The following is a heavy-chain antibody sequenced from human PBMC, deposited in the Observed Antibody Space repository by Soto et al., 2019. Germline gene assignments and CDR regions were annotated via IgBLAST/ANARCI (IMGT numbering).Heavy chain of an antibody. J-gene: IGHJ6*02. CDR1: GYTFTSYA. Sequence: GASVKVSCKASGYTFTSYAMHWVRQAPGQRLEWMGWINAGNGNTKYSQRFQGRVTITRDTSASTAYMELSSLRSEDTAVYYCAREYIVVVTATLAPRGMDVWGQGTTVTVSS. D-gene: IGHD2-21*02. CDR3: AREYIVVVTATLAPRGMDV. CDR2: INAGNGNT. V-gene: IGHV1-3*01.